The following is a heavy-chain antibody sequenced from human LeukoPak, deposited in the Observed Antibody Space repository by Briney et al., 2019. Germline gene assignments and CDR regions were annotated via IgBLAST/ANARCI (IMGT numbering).Heavy chain of an antibody. CDR1: GFTFSSYG. CDR3: ARVAPYYYDSSGYPLYWYFDL. V-gene: IGHV3-33*01. D-gene: IGHD3-22*01. J-gene: IGHJ2*01. Sequence: GGSLRLSCAASGFTFSSYGMHWVRQAPGKGLEWVAVIWYDGSNKYYADSVKGRFTISRDNSKNTLYLQMNSLRAEDTAVYYCARVAPYYYDSSGYPLYWYFDLWGRGTLVTVSS. CDR2: IWYDGSNK.